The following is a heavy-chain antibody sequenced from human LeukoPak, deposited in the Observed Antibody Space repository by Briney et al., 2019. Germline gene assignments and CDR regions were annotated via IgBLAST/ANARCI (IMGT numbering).Heavy chain of an antibody. J-gene: IGHJ5*02. D-gene: IGHD1-14*01. V-gene: IGHV3-7*01. Sequence: PGGSLRLSCAASGFTVSSNYMSWVRQAPGKGLEWVTNIKEDGNEKHYVDSVKGRFTVSRDNAKNSLYLQMNSLLMEDTAVYYCATAGEKNLFDPWGQGTLVTVSS. CDR3: ATAGEKNLFDP. CDR2: IKEDGNEK. CDR1: GFTVSSNY.